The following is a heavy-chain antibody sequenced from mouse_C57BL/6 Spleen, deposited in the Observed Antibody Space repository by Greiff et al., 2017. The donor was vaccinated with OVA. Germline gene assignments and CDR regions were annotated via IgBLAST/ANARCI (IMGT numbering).Heavy chain of an antibody. CDR1: GYAFSSSW. J-gene: IGHJ2*01. D-gene: IGHD1-1*01. CDR3: ASGTTVVAVDY. CDR2: IYPGDGDT. Sequence: VQRVESGPELVKPGASVKISCKASGYAFSSSWMNWVKQRPGKGLEWIGRIYPGDGDTNYNGKFKGKATLTADKSSSTAYMQLSSLTSEDSAVYFCASGTTVVAVDYWGQGTTLTVSS. V-gene: IGHV1-82*01.